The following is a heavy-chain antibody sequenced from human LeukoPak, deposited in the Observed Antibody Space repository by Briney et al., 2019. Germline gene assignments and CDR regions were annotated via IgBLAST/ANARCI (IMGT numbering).Heavy chain of an antibody. CDR3: AKQLSAVAGIDY. CDR2: ISWNSGSI. CDR1: GFTFDDYA. J-gene: IGHJ4*02. Sequence: GGSLRLSCAASGFTFDDYAMHWVRQAPGKGLEWVSGISWNSGSIGYADSVKGRFTISRDNAKNSLYPQMNSLRAEDTALYYCAKQLSAVAGIDYWGQGTLVTVSS. D-gene: IGHD6-19*01. V-gene: IGHV3-9*01.